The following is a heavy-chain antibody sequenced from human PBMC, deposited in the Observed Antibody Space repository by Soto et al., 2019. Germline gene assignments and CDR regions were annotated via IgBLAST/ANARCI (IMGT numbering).Heavy chain of an antibody. Sequence: ASVKVSCKASGYTFTSYAMHLVRQAPGQRLEWMEWINAGNGNTKYSQKFQGRVTITRDTSASTAYMELSSLRSEDTAVYYCARDPGYRYGYNWGQGTLVTVSS. CDR1: GYTFTSYA. CDR3: ARDPGYRYGYN. J-gene: IGHJ4*02. CDR2: INAGNGNT. V-gene: IGHV1-3*01. D-gene: IGHD5-18*01.